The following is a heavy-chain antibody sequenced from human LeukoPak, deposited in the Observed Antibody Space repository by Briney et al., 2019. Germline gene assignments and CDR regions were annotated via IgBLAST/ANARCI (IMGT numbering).Heavy chain of an antibody. Sequence: GRSLRLSCAASGFTFSSYAMHWVRQAPGKGLEWVAVISYDGSNKYYADSVKGRFTISRDNSKNTLYLQMNSLRAEDTAVYYCARDRVVVVPAAAGGGYFDYWGQGTLVTVSS. CDR1: GFTFSSYA. D-gene: IGHD2-2*01. CDR3: ARDRVVVVPAAAGGGYFDY. CDR2: ISYDGSNK. J-gene: IGHJ4*02. V-gene: IGHV3-30-3*01.